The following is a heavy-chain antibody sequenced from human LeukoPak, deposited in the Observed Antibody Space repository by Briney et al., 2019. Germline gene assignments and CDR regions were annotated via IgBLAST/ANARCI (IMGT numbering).Heavy chain of an antibody. CDR2: INHSGST. CDR3: ARHRYSSRYFDY. J-gene: IGHJ4*02. CDR1: GGSIRSSSHY. D-gene: IGHD6-13*01. Sequence: SETLSLTCTVSGGSIRSSSHYWGWLRQPPGKGLEWIGEINHSGSTNYNPSLKSRVTISVDTSKNQFPLKLSSVTAADTAVYYCARHRYSSRYFDYWGQGTLVTVSS. V-gene: IGHV4-39*06.